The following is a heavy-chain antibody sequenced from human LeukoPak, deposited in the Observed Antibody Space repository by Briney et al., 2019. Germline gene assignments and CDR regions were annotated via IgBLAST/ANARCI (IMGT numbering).Heavy chain of an antibody. CDR2: IRYDGSNK. J-gene: IGHJ4*02. D-gene: IGHD6-13*01. CDR1: GFTVSSNY. Sequence: GGSLRLSCAASGFTVSSNYMSWVRQAPGKGLEWGAFIRYDGSNKYYADSVKRRFTISRDNSKNTLYLQMNSLRAEDTAVYYCAKDGAIIAAAGTRFDYWGQGTLDTVSS. V-gene: IGHV3-30*02. CDR3: AKDGAIIAAAGTRFDY.